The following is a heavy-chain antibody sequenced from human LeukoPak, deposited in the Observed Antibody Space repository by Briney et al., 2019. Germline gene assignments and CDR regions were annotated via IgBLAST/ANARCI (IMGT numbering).Heavy chain of an antibody. CDR2: ISSSSSYI. Sequence: GGSLRLSCAASGFNVSNNYMNWVRQAPGKGLEWVSSISSSSSYIYYADSVKGRFTISRDNAKNSLYLQMNSLRAEDTAVYYCASLGEPPGVWGQGTTVTVSS. CDR1: GFNVSNNY. CDR3: ASLGEPPGV. D-gene: IGHD3-10*01. V-gene: IGHV3-21*01. J-gene: IGHJ6*02.